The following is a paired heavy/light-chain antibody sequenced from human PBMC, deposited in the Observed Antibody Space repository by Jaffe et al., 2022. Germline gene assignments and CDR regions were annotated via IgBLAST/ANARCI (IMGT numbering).Heavy chain of an antibody. CDR2: INTNTGNP. CDR1: GYTFTSYA. CDR3: ARKGRVLHQYSSGWYGKLDY. D-gene: IGHD6-19*01. Sequence: QVQLVQSGSELKKPGASVKVSCKASGYTFTSYAMNWVRQAPGQGLEWMGWINTNTGNPTYAQGFTGRFVFSLDTSVSTAYLQISSLKAEDTAVYYCARKGRVLHQYSSGWYGKLDYWGQGTLVTVSS. J-gene: IGHJ4*02. V-gene: IGHV7-4-1*02.
Light chain of an antibody. V-gene: IGLV2-23*01. CDR1: SSDVGSYNL. CDR2: EGS. J-gene: IGLJ1*01. Sequence: QSALTQPASVSGSPGQSITISCTGTSSDVGSYNLVSWYQQHPGKAPKLMIYEGSKRPSGVSNRFSGSKSGNTASLTISGLQAEDEADYYCCSYAGSSYVFGTGTKVTVL. CDR3: CSYAGSSYV.